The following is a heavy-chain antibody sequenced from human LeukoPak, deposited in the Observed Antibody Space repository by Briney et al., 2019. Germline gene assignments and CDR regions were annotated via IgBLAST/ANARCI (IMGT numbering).Heavy chain of an antibody. Sequence: PGGSLRLSCAASGFTVSSNYMSWVRQAPGKGLEWVSVIYSGGITYYADSVKGRFTISRDNSKNTLYLQMNSLRAEDTALYYCARGYSSSWVALDYWGQGTLVTVSS. CDR1: GFTVSSNY. CDR2: IYSGGIT. D-gene: IGHD6-13*01. V-gene: IGHV3-53*01. CDR3: ARGYSSSWVALDY. J-gene: IGHJ4*02.